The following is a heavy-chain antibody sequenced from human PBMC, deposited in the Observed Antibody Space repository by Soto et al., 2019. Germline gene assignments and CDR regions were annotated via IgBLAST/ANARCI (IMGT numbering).Heavy chain of an antibody. CDR3: ARDDYRGDSGDFDF. V-gene: IGHV3-48*03. CDR2: ISSSGSLI. J-gene: IGHJ4*02. CDR1: GFRFSSYE. D-gene: IGHD2-21*02. Sequence: LRLSCEVSGFRFSSYEMNWVRQAPGKGLEWLAYISSSGSLIHYADSVRGRFTISRDNAKNSLYLKMLSLRAEDTAVYYCARDDYRGDSGDFDFCGQGTLVTVYS.